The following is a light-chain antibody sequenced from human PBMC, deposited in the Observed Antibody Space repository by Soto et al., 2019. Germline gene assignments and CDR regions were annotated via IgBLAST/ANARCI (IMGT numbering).Light chain of an antibody. CDR2: EVS. J-gene: IGKJ1*01. V-gene: IGKV2D-29*02. CDR1: QNLLHSDGRTF. CDR3: LQSTQLPWT. Sequence: EIVLTQTPLSLSVTPGQPASISCKSSQNLLHSDGRTFLSWYLQKPGQSPQLLIYEVSNRFSGVPGRFSGSGSGTDFTLKVSRVEAEDVGVYYCLQSTQLPWTFGQGTKVEI.